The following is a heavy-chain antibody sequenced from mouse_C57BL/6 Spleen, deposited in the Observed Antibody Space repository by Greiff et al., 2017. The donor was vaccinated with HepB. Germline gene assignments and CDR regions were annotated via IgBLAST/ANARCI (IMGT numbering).Heavy chain of an antibody. D-gene: IGHD1-1*01. CDR2: IHPNSGST. V-gene: IGHV1-64*01. Sequence: VQLQQPGAELVKPGASVKLSCKASGYTFTSYWMHWVKQRPGQGLEWIGMIHPNSGSTNYNEKFKSKATLTVDKSSSTAYMQLSSLTSEDSAVYYCARQVITTVVDWYFDVWGTGTTVTVSS. CDR1: GYTFTSYW. J-gene: IGHJ1*03. CDR3: ARQVITTVVDWYFDV.